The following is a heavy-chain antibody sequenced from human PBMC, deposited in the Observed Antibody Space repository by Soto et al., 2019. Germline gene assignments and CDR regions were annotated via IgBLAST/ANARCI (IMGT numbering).Heavy chain of an antibody. V-gene: IGHV3-30*18. J-gene: IGHJ4*02. CDR2: ISYDGSNK. CDR1: GFTFSSYG. Sequence: GGSLRLSCAASGFTFSSYGMYWVRQAPGKGLEWVAVISYDGSNKYYADSVKGRFTISRDNSKNTLYLQMNSLRAEDTAVYYCAKAFYGDFPFDYWGQGTLVTVSS. CDR3: AKAFYGDFPFDY. D-gene: IGHD4-17*01.